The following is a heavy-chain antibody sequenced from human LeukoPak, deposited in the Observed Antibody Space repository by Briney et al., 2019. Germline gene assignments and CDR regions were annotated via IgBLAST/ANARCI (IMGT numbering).Heavy chain of an antibody. J-gene: IGHJ4*02. D-gene: IGHD2-15*01. CDR2: INPSGDGT. V-gene: IGHV1-46*01. CDR1: GYTFTRYY. Sequence: GASVKVSCKASGYTFTRYYMHWVRQAPGQGLEWMGVINPSGDGTSYAQKFQGRVTMTRNVSTSTVYMELSSLRSEDTAVYYCARTCCSETSKFDYWGQGTLVTVSS. CDR3: ARTCCSETSKFDY.